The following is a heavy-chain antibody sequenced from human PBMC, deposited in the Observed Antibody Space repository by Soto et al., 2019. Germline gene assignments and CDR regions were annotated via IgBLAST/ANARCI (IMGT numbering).Heavy chain of an antibody. J-gene: IGHJ5*02. D-gene: IGHD3-10*01. Sequence: QVQLVQSGAEVKKPGSSVKVSCKASGGTFSSYAISWVRQAPGQGLEWMGGIIPIFGTANYAQKFQGRVTMTADESTSTAYMELSSLRSEDTAVYYCARHFGITMVRGAPTTHNWFDPWGQGTLVTVSS. V-gene: IGHV1-69*01. CDR1: GGTFSSYA. CDR3: ARHFGITMVRGAPTTHNWFDP. CDR2: IIPIFGTA.